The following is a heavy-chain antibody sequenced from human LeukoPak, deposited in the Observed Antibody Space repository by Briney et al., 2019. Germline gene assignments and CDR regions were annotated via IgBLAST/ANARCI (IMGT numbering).Heavy chain of an antibody. CDR1: GGTFSSYA. D-gene: IGHD2-2*01. J-gene: IGHJ3*02. Sequence: ASVKVSCKASGGTFSSYAITWVRQAPGQGLEWMGGIIPIFGTANYAQKFQGRVTITTDESTSTACMELSSLRSEDTAVYYCAREDPGYCSSTSCYEDRAFDIWGQGTMVTVSS. V-gene: IGHV1-69*05. CDR2: IIPIFGTA. CDR3: AREDPGYCSSTSCYEDRAFDI.